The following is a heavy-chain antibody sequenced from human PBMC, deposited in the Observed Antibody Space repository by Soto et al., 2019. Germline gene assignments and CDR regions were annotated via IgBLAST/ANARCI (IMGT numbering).Heavy chain of an antibody. CDR1: GFTFSSYA. CDR3: AREGEFEYSSSTEYFQH. Sequence: GGSLRLSCAASGFTFSSYAMHWVRQAPGKGLEWVAVISYDGSNKYYADSMKGRFTISRDNSKNTLYLQMNSLRAEDTAVYYCAREGEFEYSSSTEYFQHWGQGTLVTVSS. V-gene: IGHV3-30-3*01. J-gene: IGHJ1*01. D-gene: IGHD6-6*01. CDR2: ISYDGSNK.